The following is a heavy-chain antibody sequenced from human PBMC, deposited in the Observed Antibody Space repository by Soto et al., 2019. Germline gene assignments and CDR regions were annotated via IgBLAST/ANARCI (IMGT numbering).Heavy chain of an antibody. Sequence: GGSLRLSCAAYGITVSGYTMHWVRQAPGKGLEWVAVISYDGKYKYYADSVRGRFTISRDNSKGMLYLEMNSLRADDSALYYCARVFSTNWFDPWGQGTLVTVSS. CDR3: ARVFSTNWFDP. J-gene: IGHJ5*02. CDR1: GITVSGYT. V-gene: IGHV3-30*04. D-gene: IGHD2-8*01. CDR2: ISYDGKYK.